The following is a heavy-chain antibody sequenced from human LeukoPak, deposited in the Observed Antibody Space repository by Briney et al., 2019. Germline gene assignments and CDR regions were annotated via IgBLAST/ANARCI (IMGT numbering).Heavy chain of an antibody. V-gene: IGHV1-18*01. CDR3: ARVLQGYYDSSGGDY. Sequence: ASVKVSCKASGYTFTSYGISWVRQAPGQGLEWMGWISAYNGNTNYAQKLQGRVTMTTDTSTSTAYMELRSLRSDDTAVYYCARVLQGYYDSSGGDYWGQGTLVTVSS. CDR2: ISAYNGNT. CDR1: GYTFTSYG. D-gene: IGHD3-22*01. J-gene: IGHJ4*02.